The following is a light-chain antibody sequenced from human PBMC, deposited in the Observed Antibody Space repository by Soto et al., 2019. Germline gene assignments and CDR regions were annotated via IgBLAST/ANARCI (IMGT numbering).Light chain of an antibody. V-gene: IGKV1D-12*01. J-gene: IGKJ4*01. Sequence: DIQMTQSPSSVSASVGDRVTITCRASQGISSWLAWYQQKPGKAPKLLIYAASSLQSGAPSRFSGQRSGTDFNLTISSLQADDFAPYSSHQADSVPLSFGAGTKVEIK. CDR1: QGISSW. CDR2: AAS. CDR3: HQADSVPLS.